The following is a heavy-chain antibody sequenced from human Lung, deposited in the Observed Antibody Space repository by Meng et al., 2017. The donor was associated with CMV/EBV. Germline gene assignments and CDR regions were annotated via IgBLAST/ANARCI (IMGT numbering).Heavy chain of an antibody. D-gene: IGHD3-3*01. CDR1: GGSFSGYY. Sequence: SETLSLTXAVYGGSFSGYYWSWIRQPPGKGLEWIGEINHSGSTNYNPSLKSRVTISVDTSKNQFSLKLSSVTAADTAVYYCARGRRGGFLEWLLSGNWFDPWGQGTLVTVSS. CDR2: INHSGST. V-gene: IGHV4-34*01. J-gene: IGHJ5*02. CDR3: ARGRRGGFLEWLLSGNWFDP.